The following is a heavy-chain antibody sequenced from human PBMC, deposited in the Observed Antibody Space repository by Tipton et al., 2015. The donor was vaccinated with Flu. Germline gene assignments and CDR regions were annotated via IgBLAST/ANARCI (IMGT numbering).Heavy chain of an antibody. V-gene: IGHV4-59*01. J-gene: IGHJ4*02. Sequence: TLSLTCTVSGDSMKAYYWSWIRQPPGKGLEWIGSIYYSGNTNNYKPSLKSRVTISVDTSKNQFSLNLRSVTAADTAVYYCARARFWIGYPDYWGQGTLVTVSS. CDR2: IYYSGNTN. D-gene: IGHD3-3*01. CDR1: GDSMKAYY. CDR3: ARARFWIGYPDY.